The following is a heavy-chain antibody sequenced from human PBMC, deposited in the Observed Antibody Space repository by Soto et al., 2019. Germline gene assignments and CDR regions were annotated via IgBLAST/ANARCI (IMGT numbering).Heavy chain of an antibody. Sequence: SETLSLTCAVSGGSISSSNWWSWVRQPPGKGLEWIGEIYHSGSTNYNPSLKSRVTISVDKSKNQFSLKLSSVTAADTAVYYCARVEQNGDLERRTDAFDIWGQGTMVTVSS. CDR3: ARVEQNGDLERRTDAFDI. D-gene: IGHD1-1*01. V-gene: IGHV4-4*02. CDR2: IYHSGST. CDR1: GGSISSSNW. J-gene: IGHJ3*02.